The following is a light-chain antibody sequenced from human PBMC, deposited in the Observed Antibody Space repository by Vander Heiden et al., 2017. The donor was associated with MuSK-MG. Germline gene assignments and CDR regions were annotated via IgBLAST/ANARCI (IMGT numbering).Light chain of an antibody. J-gene: IGKJ3*01. CDR3: HQYYNPIFT. CDR1: QVISNY. V-gene: IGKV1-33*01. CDR2: DVS. Sequence: DSQMNESPSSLSASVGDRVTITCQASQVISNYLNWYQQKPGKAPKLLIYDVSNLETGVPSRFSGSGSGTDFTFTISSLQPADLATYFCHQYYNPIFTFGPGTKVDIK.